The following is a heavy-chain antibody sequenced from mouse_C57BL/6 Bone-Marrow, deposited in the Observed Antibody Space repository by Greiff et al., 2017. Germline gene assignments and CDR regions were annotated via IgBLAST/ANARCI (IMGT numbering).Heavy chain of an antibody. V-gene: IGHV14-4*01. J-gene: IGHJ2*01. CDR1: GFNIKDDY. CDR2: IDPEIGDT. Sequence: EVQLQQSGAELVRPGASVKLSCTASGFNIKDDYIHWVKQRPEQGLEWIGWIDPEIGDTEYASKFQGKATITSDTSSNPAYLQLSSLTSEDTAVYYCSSFDSNYFDFWGQGTPLTVTS. CDR3: SSFDSNYFDF. D-gene: IGHD2-5*01.